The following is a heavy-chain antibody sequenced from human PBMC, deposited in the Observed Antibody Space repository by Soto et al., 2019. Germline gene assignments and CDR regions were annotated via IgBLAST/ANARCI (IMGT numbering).Heavy chain of an antibody. CDR1: GGSISSSSYY. J-gene: IGHJ6*02. CDR2: IYYSGST. CDR3: ARKRVDYDILTGYSDYYYYGMDV. D-gene: IGHD3-9*01. V-gene: IGHV4-39*01. Sequence: PSETLSLTCTVSGGSISSSSYYWGWIRQPPGKGLEWIGSIYYSGSTYYNPSLKSRVTISVDTSKNQFSLKLSSVTAADTAVYYCARKRVDYDILTGYSDYYYYGMDVWGQGTKVTVSS.